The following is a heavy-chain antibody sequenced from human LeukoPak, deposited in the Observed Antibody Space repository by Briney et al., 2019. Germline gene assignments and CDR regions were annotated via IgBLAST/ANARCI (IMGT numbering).Heavy chain of an antibody. CDR1: GGSISVTHYY. CDR2: TSYSGST. J-gene: IGHJ5*02. CDR3: ARRVGSAVAGYNYGFGP. Sequence: SETLSLTCTVSGGSISVTHYYWSWIRQPPGKGLEWIGHTSYSGSTNYNPSLKSRVTISLDTSENQFSLKLSSVTAADTAIYYCARRVGSAVAGYNYGFGPWGQGTLVTVSS. D-gene: IGHD6-19*01. V-gene: IGHV4-59*08.